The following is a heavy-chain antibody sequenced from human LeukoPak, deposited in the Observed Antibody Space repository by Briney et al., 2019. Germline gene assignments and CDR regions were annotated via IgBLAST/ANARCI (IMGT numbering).Heavy chain of an antibody. CDR2: IIPIFGTA. V-gene: IGHV1-69*05. CDR3: ARGTDYDFWSGYYPYFDY. D-gene: IGHD3-3*01. J-gene: IGHJ4*02. CDR1: GGTFSSYA. Sequence: ASVKVSCKASGGTFSSYAISWVRQAPGQGLEWMGGIIPIFGTANYAQKFQGRVTMTRDTSTSTVYMELSSLRSEDTAVYYCARGTDYDFWSGYYPYFDYWGQGTLVTVSS.